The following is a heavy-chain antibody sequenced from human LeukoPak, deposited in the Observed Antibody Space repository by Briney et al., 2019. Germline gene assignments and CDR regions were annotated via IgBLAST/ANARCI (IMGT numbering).Heavy chain of an antibody. CDR1: GFTFKSYG. V-gene: IGHV3-30*02. CDR2: IRYDGSNK. CDR3: AKAGGSGMYSSSWYRHFDY. D-gene: IGHD6-13*01. Sequence: GGSLRLSCAASGFTFKSYGVHWVRQAPGKGLHWVAFIRYDGSNKYYTDSVKGRFTISRDDSKNTLYLQMNSLRAEDTAVYYCAKAGGSGMYSSSWYRHFDYWGQGTLVTVSS. J-gene: IGHJ4*02.